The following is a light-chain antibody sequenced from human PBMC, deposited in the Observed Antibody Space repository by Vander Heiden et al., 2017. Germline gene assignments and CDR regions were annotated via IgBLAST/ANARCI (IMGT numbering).Light chain of an antibody. Sequence: SYELTQLSSVSVTPGQTATITCSGDKFGDKYACWYQQRPGQSPVLVIYQDSKRPSGIPERFSGSNSGNTATLTISGTQAMDEADYYCQAWANSTVVFGGGTKLTVL. CDR1: KFGDKY. CDR2: QDS. J-gene: IGLJ2*01. CDR3: QAWANSTVV. V-gene: IGLV3-1*01.